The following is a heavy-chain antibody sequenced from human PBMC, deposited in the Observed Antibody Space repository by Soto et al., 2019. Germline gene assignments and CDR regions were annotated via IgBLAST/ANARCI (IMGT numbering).Heavy chain of an antibody. V-gene: IGHV3-66*01. D-gene: IGHD5-12*01. CDR2: IYSGGST. Sequence: GGSLRLSCAASGFTVSSNYMSWVRQAPGKGLEWVSVIYSGGSTYYADSVKGRFTISRDNSKNTLYLQMNSLRAEDTAVYYCARWVKRKGDGYNCAFDIWGQGTMVTVSS. J-gene: IGHJ3*02. CDR1: GFTVSSNY. CDR3: ARWVKRKGDGYNCAFDI.